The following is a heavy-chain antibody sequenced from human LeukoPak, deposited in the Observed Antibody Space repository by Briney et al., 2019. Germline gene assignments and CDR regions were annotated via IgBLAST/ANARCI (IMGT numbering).Heavy chain of an antibody. J-gene: IGHJ4*02. D-gene: IGHD1-26*01. CDR3: ARMRGAGGFDY. CDR2: IYYSGST. Sequence: GSLRLSCAASGFTFSDYYMSWIRQAPGKGLEWIGYIYYSGSTNYNPSLKSRVTISVDTSKNQFSLKLSSVTAADTAVYYCARMRGAGGFDYWGQGTLVTVSS. V-gene: IGHV4-59*01. CDR1: GFTFSDYY.